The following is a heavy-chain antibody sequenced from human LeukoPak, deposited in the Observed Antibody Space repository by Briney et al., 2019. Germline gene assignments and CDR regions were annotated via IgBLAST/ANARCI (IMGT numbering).Heavy chain of an antibody. CDR1: GFTVSSNY. CDR3: VSAKRRDIGDY. V-gene: IGHV3-66*01. J-gene: IGHJ4*02. Sequence: GGSLRLSCAASGFTVSSNYMSWVRQAPGKGLEWVSVIYSGGSTYYADSVKGRFTISRDNSKNTLYLQMNSLRPDDTAVYYCVSAKRRDIGDYWGQGTPVTVSS. CDR2: IYSGGST. D-gene: IGHD5-12*01.